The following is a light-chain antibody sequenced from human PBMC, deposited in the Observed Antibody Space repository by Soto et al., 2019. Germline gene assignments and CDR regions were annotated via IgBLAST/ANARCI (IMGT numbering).Light chain of an antibody. CDR2: GAS. CDR3: QHYNNWPPLT. J-gene: IGKJ4*01. V-gene: IGKV3-15*01. Sequence: EIVMTQSPATLSVSPGERATLSCRASQSVSSNLAWYQQRPGQAPRLLIYGASTRATGIAARFSGRGSGTEFTLTISSLQSDDVAVYYCQHYNNWPPLTFGGGTKVEIK. CDR1: QSVSSN.